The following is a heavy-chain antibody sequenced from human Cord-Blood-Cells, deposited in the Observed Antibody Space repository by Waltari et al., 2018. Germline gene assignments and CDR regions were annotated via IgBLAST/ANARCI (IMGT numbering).Heavy chain of an antibody. CDR2: IYHSGST. Sequence: QVQLQESGPGLVKPSETLSLTCAVSGYSISSGSYSGWSRPPPGKGLEWIGSIYHSGSTYYNPSLKSRVTISVDTSKNQFSLKLSSVTAADTAVYYCASPRGPGDRFDYWGQGTLVTVSS. V-gene: IGHV4-38-2*01. CDR1: GYSISSGSY. D-gene: IGHD7-27*01. CDR3: ASPRGPGDRFDY. J-gene: IGHJ4*02.